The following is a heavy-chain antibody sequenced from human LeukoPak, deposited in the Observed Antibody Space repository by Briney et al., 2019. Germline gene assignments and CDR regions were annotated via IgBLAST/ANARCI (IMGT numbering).Heavy chain of an antibody. CDR2: IYSGGTT. CDR1: GFTVSSNY. D-gene: IGHD3-22*01. Sequence: PGGSLRLSCAASGFTVSSNYMNWVRQAPGKGLEWVSVIYSGGTTYYADSVKGRFSISRDNSKNTLYLQMNSLRAEDTAVYYCAKHSYDSSGYYSIDYWGQGTLVTVFS. V-gene: IGHV3-53*01. CDR3: AKHSYDSSGYYSIDY. J-gene: IGHJ4*02.